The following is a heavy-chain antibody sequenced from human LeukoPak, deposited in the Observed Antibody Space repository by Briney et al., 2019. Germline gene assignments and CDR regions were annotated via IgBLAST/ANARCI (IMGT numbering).Heavy chain of an antibody. V-gene: IGHV4-59*01. CDR2: IYYSAST. CDR1: GGSISSYY. D-gene: IGHD7-27*01. J-gene: IGHJ6*04. CDR3: SRPTSNWGSRYNYHGMDL. Sequence: SETLSLTCTASGGSISSYYWSWIRQPPGKGLEWIGYIYYSASTNYNPSLKSRVTISADTSKNPFSLKLSSVTAPDTAVYYLSRPTSNWGSRYNYHGMDLWGKGTKVTVSS.